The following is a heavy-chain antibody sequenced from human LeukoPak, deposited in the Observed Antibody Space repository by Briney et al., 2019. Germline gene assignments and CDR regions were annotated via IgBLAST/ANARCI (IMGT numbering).Heavy chain of an antibody. Sequence: ASVKVSCKASGYTFISYAMHWVRQAPGQRLEWMGWINAGNGNTKYSQKFQDRVTITRDMSTSTAYMELSSLRSEDTAVYYCAAVGWEYSSSPLPMDVWGQGTTVTVSS. V-gene: IGHV1-3*01. J-gene: IGHJ6*02. D-gene: IGHD6-6*01. CDR2: INAGNGNT. CDR1: GYTFISYA. CDR3: AAVGWEYSSSPLPMDV.